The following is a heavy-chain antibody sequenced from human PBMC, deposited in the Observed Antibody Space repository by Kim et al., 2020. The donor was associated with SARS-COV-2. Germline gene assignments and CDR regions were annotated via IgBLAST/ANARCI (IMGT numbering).Heavy chain of an antibody. CDR2: ITPIFGTA. D-gene: IGHD3-22*01. Sequence: SVKVSCKASGGTFSSYAISWVRQAPGQGLEWMGGITPIFGTANYAQKFQGRVTITADESTSTAYMELSSLRSEDTAVYYCARDRDRYYYDSSGYYRGNAFDIWGQGTMVTVSS. CDR3: ARDRDRYYYDSSGYYRGNAFDI. V-gene: IGHV1-69*13. J-gene: IGHJ3*02. CDR1: GGTFSSYA.